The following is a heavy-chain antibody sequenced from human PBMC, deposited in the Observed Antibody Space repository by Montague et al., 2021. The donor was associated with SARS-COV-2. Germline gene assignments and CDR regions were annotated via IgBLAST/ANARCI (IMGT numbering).Heavy chain of an antibody. D-gene: IGHD3-10*01. CDR3: AKDLSLLWFGELPPLGYYYGMDV. CDR1: GFTFSSHS. CDR2: ISGSGGST. J-gene: IGHJ6*02. V-gene: IGHV3-23*01. Sequence: SLRLSCAASGFTFSSHSMSWVRQAPGKGLEWVSAISGSGGSTYYADSVKSRFTISRDNSKNTPYLQMNNLRAEDTAVYYCAKDLSLLWFGELPPLGYYYGMDVWGQGTTVTVSS.